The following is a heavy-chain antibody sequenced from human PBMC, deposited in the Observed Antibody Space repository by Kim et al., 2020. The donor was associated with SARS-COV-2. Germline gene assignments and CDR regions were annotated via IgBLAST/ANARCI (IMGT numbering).Heavy chain of an antibody. V-gene: IGHV3-30-3*01. J-gene: IGHJ6*01. CDR1: GFTFSSYA. D-gene: IGHD6-19*01. Sequence: GGSLRLSCAASGFTFSSYAMHWVRQAPGKGLEWVAVISYDGSNKYYADSVKGRFTISRDNSKNTLYLQMNSLRAEETAVYYCGRDHYRSRGWRCYYGRD. CDR2: ISYDGSNK. CDR3: GRDHYRSRGWRCYYGRD.